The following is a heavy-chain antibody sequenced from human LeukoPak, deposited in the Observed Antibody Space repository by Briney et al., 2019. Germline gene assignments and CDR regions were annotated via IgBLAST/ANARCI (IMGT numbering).Heavy chain of an antibody. J-gene: IGHJ4*02. Sequence: PGGSLRLSCAASRFTVSSNYMTWVRQAPGKGLEWVGRIKSKTDGGTTDYAAPVKGRFTISRDDSKNTLYLQMNSLKTEDTAVYYCTTDPPVSIAARLAGYWGQGTLVTVSS. CDR1: RFTVSSNY. V-gene: IGHV3-15*01. CDR3: TTDPPVSIAARLAGY. D-gene: IGHD6-6*01. CDR2: IKSKTDGGTT.